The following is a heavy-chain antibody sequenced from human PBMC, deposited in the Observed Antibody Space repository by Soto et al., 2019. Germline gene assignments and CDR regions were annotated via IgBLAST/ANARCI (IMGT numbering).Heavy chain of an antibody. CDR3: ARTDSRWPSVDY. D-gene: IGHD6-13*01. V-gene: IGHV6-1*01. Sequence: SQALSLTCATSVYSVSSNSAAWNSIRQSPSRGLEWLGRTYYSSKWYNDYAVSVKSRITINPDTSKNQFSLQLNSVTPEDTAVYYCARTDSRWPSVDYWGQGTLVTVSS. J-gene: IGHJ4*02. CDR1: VYSVSSNSAA. CDR2: TYYSSKWYN.